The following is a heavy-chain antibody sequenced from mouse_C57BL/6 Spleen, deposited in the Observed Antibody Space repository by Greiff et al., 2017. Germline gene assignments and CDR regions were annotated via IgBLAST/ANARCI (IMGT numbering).Heavy chain of an antibody. CDR2: IYPRSGNT. J-gene: IGHJ2*01. D-gene: IGHD2-4*01. V-gene: IGHV1-81*01. CDR1: GYTFTSYG. Sequence: QVHVKQSGAELARPGASVKLSCKASGYTFTSYGISWVKQGTGQGLEWIGEIYPRSGNTYYNETFKGKATLTADKSSSTVYMELRSLTSEDSAVYFCARVRDDYDEEDFDYWGQGTTLTVSS. CDR3: ARVRDDYDEEDFDY.